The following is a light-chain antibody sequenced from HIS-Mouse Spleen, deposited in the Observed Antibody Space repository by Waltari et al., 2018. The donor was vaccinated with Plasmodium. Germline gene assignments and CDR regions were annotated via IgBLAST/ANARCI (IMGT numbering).Light chain of an antibody. CDR3: QQYNNWSFT. J-gene: IGKJ3*01. CDR1: QSVSSN. CDR2: GAS. V-gene: IGKV3-15*01. Sequence: EIVMTQSTATLSVSPGERAPLPCRASQSVSSNLAWYQQKPGQAPRLLIYGASTRATGIPARFSGSGSGTEFTLTISSLQSEDFAVYYCQQYNNWSFTFGPGTKVDIK.